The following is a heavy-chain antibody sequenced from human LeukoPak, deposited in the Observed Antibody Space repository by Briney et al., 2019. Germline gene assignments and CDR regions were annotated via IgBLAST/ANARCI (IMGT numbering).Heavy chain of an antibody. D-gene: IGHD6-19*01. V-gene: IGHV3-7*01. CDR2: IKQDGSEK. CDR1: GFTFSSYW. Sequence: GGSLRLSCAASGFTFSSYWMSWVRQAPGKAPAPVANIKQDGSEKYYVDSVKGRFTISRDNAKNSLYLQMNSLRAEDTAVYYCARTYSSPYFDYWGQGTLVTVSS. CDR3: ARTYSSPYFDY. J-gene: IGHJ4*02.